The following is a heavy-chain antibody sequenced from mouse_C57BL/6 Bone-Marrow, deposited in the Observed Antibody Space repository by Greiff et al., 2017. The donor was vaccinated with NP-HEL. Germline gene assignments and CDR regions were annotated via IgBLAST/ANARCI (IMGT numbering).Heavy chain of an antibody. D-gene: IGHD1-1*01. CDR3: ASHSSYAMDY. Sequence: EVKLQESGPGLVKPSQSLSLTCSVTGYSITSGYYWNWLRQFPGNKLEWMGYISYDGSNNYNPSLKNRISITRDTSKNQFFLKLNSVTTEDTATYYCASHSSYAMDYWGQGTSVTVSS. CDR2: ISYDGSN. J-gene: IGHJ4*01. V-gene: IGHV3-6*01. CDR1: GYSITSGYY.